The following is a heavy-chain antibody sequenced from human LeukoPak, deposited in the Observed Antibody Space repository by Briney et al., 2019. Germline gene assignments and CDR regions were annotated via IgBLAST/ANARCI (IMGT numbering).Heavy chain of an antibody. CDR2: IKSKTDGGTT. CDR3: AAGVGTTDFDY. Sequence: GRSLRLSCAASGFTFDDYAMHWVRQAPGKGLEWVGRIKSKTDGGTTDYATPVKGRFSISRDDSKNTVYLRMNSLKTEDTAVYYCAAGVGTTDFDYWGQGILVTVSS. J-gene: IGHJ4*02. D-gene: IGHD1-26*01. V-gene: IGHV3-15*01. CDR1: GFTFDDYA.